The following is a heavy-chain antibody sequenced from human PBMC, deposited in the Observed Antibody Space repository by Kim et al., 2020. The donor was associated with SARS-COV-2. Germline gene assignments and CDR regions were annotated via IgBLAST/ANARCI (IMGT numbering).Heavy chain of an antibody. D-gene: IGHD2-15*01. CDR2: T. V-gene: IGHV3-23*01. J-gene: IGHJ4*02. Sequence: TDYADSVKGRFTISRDNSKNTLYLQMNSLRAEDTAVYYCAKESGGDYADYWGQGTLVTVSS. CDR3: AKESGGDYADY.